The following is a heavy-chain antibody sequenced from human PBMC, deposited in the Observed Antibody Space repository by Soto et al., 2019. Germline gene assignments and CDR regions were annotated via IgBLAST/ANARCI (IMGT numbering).Heavy chain of an antibody. J-gene: IGHJ5*02. CDR3: ASQLGYSSSWYGWFDP. CDR2: IYYSGST. V-gene: IGHV4-39*01. D-gene: IGHD6-13*01. Sequence: QLQLQESGPGLVKPSETLSLTCTVSGGSISSSSYYGGWIRQPPGKGLEWIGSIYYSGSTYYNPSLKSRVTISVDTSKNQFSLKLSSVTAADTAVYYCASQLGYSSSWYGWFDPWGQGTLVTVSS. CDR1: GGSISSSSYY.